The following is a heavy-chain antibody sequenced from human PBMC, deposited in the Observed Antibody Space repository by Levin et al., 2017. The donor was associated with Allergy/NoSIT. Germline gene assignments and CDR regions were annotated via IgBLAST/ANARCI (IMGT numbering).Heavy chain of an antibody. CDR3: AGFCTSTRCSDDHYYGMDV. J-gene: IGHJ6*02. V-gene: IGHV4-39*02. D-gene: IGHD2-2*01. Sequence: PSQTLSLTCTVSGDSIRSNAYYWGWIRQSPGKGLEWLGSIYFSGSTYYNPSLKNRVTMSADMSKNVFSLSLNSVTAADTAVYYCAGFCTSTRCSDDHYYGMDVWGHGIAVTVSS. CDR1: GDSIRSNAYY. CDR2: IYFSGST.